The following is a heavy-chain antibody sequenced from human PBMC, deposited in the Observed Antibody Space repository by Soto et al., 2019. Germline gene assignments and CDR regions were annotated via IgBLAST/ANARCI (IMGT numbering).Heavy chain of an antibody. CDR1: GGSISSGGYY. V-gene: IGHV4-31*03. CDR2: IYYSGGSY. CDR3: ARGGVGATTRGDFDF. J-gene: IGHJ4*02. D-gene: IGHD1-26*01. Sequence: QVQLQESGPGLVKPSQTLSLTCTVSGGSISSGGYYWSWIRQHPGKGLEWIGYIYYSGGSYYYNPSLKSRLTISGDTSKNQFSLKLSSVTAADTAVYYCARGGVGATTRGDFDFWGQGTLVTVSS.